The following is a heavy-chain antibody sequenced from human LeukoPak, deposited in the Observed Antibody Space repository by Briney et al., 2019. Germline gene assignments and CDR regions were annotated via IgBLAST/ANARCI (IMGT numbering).Heavy chain of an antibody. CDR3: ARDPLRYSGYIYYYYGMDV. CDR1: GFTFSSYS. CDR2: ISSSSSYI. J-gene: IGHJ6*02. Sequence: GGSLRLSCAASGFTFSSYSMNWVRQAPGKGLEWVSSISSSSSYIYYADSVKGRFTISRDNAKNSLYLQMNSLRAEDTAVYYCARDPLRYSGYIYYYYGMDVWGQGTTVTVSS. D-gene: IGHD5-12*01. V-gene: IGHV3-21*01.